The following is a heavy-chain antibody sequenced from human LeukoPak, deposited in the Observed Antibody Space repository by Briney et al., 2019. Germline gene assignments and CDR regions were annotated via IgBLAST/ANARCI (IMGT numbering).Heavy chain of an antibody. D-gene: IGHD2-8*01. V-gene: IGHV3-48*04. J-gene: IGHJ6*02. CDR2: ISSSSSTI. Sequence: PGGSLRLSCAASGFTFSSYSMNWVRQAPGKGLEWVSYISSSSSTIYYADSVKGRFTISRDNAKNSLYLQMNSLRAEDTAVHYCARDQMVPYYYYGMDVWGQGTTVTVSS. CDR1: GFTFSSYS. CDR3: ARDQMVPYYYYGMDV.